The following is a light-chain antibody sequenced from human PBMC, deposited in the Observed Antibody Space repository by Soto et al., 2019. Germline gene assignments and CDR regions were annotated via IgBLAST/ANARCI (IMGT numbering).Light chain of an antibody. CDR1: QDISDD. Sequence: AIQMTQSPSSLSASVGDRVTITCRASQDISDDVGWYQQTPGKAPKLLISGASRLQSGVTSRFSASGSGAEFTLTSPSLRPEDSATYFCLQNPNYTRTFGQGTNVEI. CDR3: LQNPNYTRT. V-gene: IGKV1-6*01. CDR2: GAS. J-gene: IGKJ1*01.